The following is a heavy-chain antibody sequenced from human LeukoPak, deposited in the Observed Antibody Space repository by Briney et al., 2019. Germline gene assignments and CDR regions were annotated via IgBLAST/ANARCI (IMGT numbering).Heavy chain of an antibody. D-gene: IGHD3-22*01. CDR3: ARLIRDSSGFYYFAL. V-gene: IGHV4-4*07. Sequence: SETLSLTCTVSGGSISSYYWSWIRQPAGKGLEWIGRIYTSGSTNYNPSLKSRVTMSVDTSKNQFSLKLSSVTAADTALYYCARLIRDSSGFYYFALGGQGTLVTVSS. CDR2: IYTSGST. J-gene: IGHJ4*02. CDR1: GGSISSYY.